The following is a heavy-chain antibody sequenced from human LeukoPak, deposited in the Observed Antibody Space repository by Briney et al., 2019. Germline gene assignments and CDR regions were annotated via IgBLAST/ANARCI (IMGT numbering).Heavy chain of an antibody. CDR3: ARGSTYTIFGFYYFDC. J-gene: IGHJ4*02. D-gene: IGHD3-3*01. CDR1: GYTFTSYG. CDR2: ISAYNGNT. Sequence: ASVKVSCKASGYTFTSYGISWVRQAPGQGLEWMGWISAYNGNTNYAQKLQGRVTMTTDTSTSTAYMELRSLRSDDTAVYYCARGSTYTIFGFYYFDCWGQGTLVTVSS. V-gene: IGHV1-18*01.